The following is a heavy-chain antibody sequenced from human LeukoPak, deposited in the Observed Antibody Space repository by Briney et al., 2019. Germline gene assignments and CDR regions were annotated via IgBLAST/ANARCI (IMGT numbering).Heavy chain of an antibody. D-gene: IGHD6-13*01. CDR2: IIPICCTA. V-gene: IGHV1-69*06. CDR3: ATHIKAAAGTEP. Sequence: SSVKVSCKASGGTYSSYAISWVRQAPAQGLEGMGRIIPICCTANYAQKFQGRVTITADKSTSTAYMEMSSLRSEDTAVYYCATHIKAAAGTEPWGQGTLVTVSS. J-gene: IGHJ5*02. CDR1: GGTYSSYA.